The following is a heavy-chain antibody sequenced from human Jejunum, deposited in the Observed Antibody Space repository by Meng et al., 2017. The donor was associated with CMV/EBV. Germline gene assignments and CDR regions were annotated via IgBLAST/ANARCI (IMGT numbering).Heavy chain of an antibody. J-gene: IGHJ4*02. Sequence: SVNVSSKASGYNYTNSYMPWVRQAPGQGLEWMGLIHYGSGSTNYAPKFQGRVTMTKDTSTRTEYLELSSLMSDDTAIYYCARDTNTWGQGTLVTVSS. D-gene: IGHD1-1*01. CDR1: GYNYTNSY. CDR2: IHYGSGST. CDR3: ARDTNT. V-gene: IGHV1-46*01.